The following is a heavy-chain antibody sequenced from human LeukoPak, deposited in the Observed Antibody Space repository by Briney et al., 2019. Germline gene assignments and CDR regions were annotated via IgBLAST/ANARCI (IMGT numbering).Heavy chain of an antibody. CDR3: ARPTSGSYSYAFEI. Sequence: SETLSLTCAVYGGSFSTYYWSWIRQPPGKELEWIGNIYYSGSTNYNPSLKSRVTISVDTSKNQVSLKLSSVTAADTAVYYCARPTSGSYSYAFEIWGQGTMVTVSS. J-gene: IGHJ3*02. CDR2: IYYSGST. V-gene: IGHV4-59*08. D-gene: IGHD3-10*01. CDR1: GGSFSTYY.